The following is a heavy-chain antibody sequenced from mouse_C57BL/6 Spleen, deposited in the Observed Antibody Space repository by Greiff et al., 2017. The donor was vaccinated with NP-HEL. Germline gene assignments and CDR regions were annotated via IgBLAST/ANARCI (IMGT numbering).Heavy chain of an antibody. V-gene: IGHV1-53*01. Sequence: VQLQQPGTELVKPGASVKLSCKASGYTFTSYWMHWVKQRPGQGLEWIGNINPSNGGTTYNEKFKSKATLTVDKSSITAYMQLSSRTSEDSAVYYCARGYDYNWYFDVWGTGTTVTVSS. D-gene: IGHD2-4*01. J-gene: IGHJ1*03. CDR2: INPSNGGT. CDR1: GYTFTSYW. CDR3: ARGYDYNWYFDV.